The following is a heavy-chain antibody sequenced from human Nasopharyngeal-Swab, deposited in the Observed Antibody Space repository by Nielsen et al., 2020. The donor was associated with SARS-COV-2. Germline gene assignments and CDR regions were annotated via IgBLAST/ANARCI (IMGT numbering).Heavy chain of an antibody. D-gene: IGHD3-16*01. CDR2: ISGSGGSP. Sequence: GGSRRLSCAASGFTFRTHAMTWVRQAPGKGLDWVSLISGSGGSPYYADSVKGRFTISRDDSKNTLYLQMNSLRAEDTAVYYCAKDGGAYFDSWGQGTLVTVSS. J-gene: IGHJ4*02. CDR1: GFTFRTHA. CDR3: AKDGGAYFDS. V-gene: IGHV3-23*01.